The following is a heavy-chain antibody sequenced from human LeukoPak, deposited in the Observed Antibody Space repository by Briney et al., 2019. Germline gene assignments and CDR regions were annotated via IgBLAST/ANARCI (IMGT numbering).Heavy chain of an antibody. V-gene: IGHV5-51*01. J-gene: IGHJ5*02. Sequence: GESLKISCKISGYKLTNNWIGWVRQVPGKGLEWMGIIYPGDSDTRYSPSFQGQVTISADKSISTAYLQWNNPKASDTAMYYCARSYYYGSGSYSVVWFDPWGQGTLVTVSS. CDR3: ARSYYYGSGSYSVVWFDP. CDR1: GYKLTNNW. D-gene: IGHD3-10*01. CDR2: IYPGDSDT.